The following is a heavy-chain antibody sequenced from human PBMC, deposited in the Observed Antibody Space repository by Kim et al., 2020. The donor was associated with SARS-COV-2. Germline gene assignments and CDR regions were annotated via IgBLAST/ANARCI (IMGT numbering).Heavy chain of an antibody. J-gene: IGHJ6*02. CDR3: ARHSVRFWSGYHRERYGMDV. D-gene: IGHD3-3*01. CDR1: GYSFTSYW. V-gene: IGHV5-51*01. CDR2: IYPGDSDT. Sequence: GESLKISCKGSGYSFTSYWIGWVRQMPGKGLEWMGIIYPGDSDTRYSPSFQGQVTISADKSISTAYLQWSSLKASDTAMYYCARHSVRFWSGYHRERYGMDVWGQGTTVTVSS.